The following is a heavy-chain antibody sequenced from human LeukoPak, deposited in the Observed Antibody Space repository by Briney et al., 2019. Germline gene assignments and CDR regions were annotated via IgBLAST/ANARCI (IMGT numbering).Heavy chain of an antibody. CDR2: IHYSGRS. D-gene: IGHD2-21*02. CDR3: AREIRDSDCNLDC. CDR1: GGSISSSTHY. J-gene: IGHJ4*02. Sequence: ASETLSLTCTVSGGSISSSTHYWGWIRQPPGKGLGWIGSIHYSGRSFYSPSLKSRVTISLDTSKNQFSLKLSSVTAADTAVYYCAREIRDSDCNLDCWGQGTLVTVSS. V-gene: IGHV4-39*02.